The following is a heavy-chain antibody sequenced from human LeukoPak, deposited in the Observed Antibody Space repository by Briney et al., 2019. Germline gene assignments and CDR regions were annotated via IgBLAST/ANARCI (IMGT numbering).Heavy chain of an antibody. V-gene: IGHV4-4*08. J-gene: IGHJ4*02. CDR1: GGSFSGYY. Sequence: SETLSLTCAVYGGSFSGYYWTWIRQPPGKGLEWLGFIYNGATTNYNPSLKSRVTISVDTSKDQFSLRLSSVTAADTAMYYCARVTTAWYVVGYWGQGTLVTVSS. CDR3: ARVTTAWYVVGY. D-gene: IGHD6-13*01. CDR2: IYNGATT.